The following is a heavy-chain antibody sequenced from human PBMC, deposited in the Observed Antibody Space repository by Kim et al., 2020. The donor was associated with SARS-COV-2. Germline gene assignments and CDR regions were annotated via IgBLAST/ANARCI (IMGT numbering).Heavy chain of an antibody. Sequence: GGSLRLSCTPSGFTFSSYDMHWVRQAPDKGLEWVSAIGTAGDTDYPGYVKDRFSVSCGNAKKTMVLQMISMRAGEAAADYCSPGVALSVRGGGFYVWDQG. J-gene: IGHJ6*02. D-gene: IGHD3-16*01. CDR2: IGTAGDT. CDR1: GFTFSSYD. V-gene: IGHV3-13*01. CDR3: SPGVALSVRGGGFYV.